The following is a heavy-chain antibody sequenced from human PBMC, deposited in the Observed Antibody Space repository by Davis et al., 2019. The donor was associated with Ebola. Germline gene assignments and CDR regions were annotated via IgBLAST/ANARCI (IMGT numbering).Heavy chain of an antibody. Sequence: GESLKISCAASGFTFSSYGMHWVRQAPGKGLEWVAVIWYDGSNKYYADSVKGRFTISRDNSKNTLYLQMNSLRAEDTAVYYCAKVGGYCSGGSCPVGMDVWGQGTTVTVSS. CDR2: IWYDGSNK. CDR1: GFTFSSYG. D-gene: IGHD2-15*01. J-gene: IGHJ6*02. CDR3: AKVGGYCSGGSCPVGMDV. V-gene: IGHV3-33*06.